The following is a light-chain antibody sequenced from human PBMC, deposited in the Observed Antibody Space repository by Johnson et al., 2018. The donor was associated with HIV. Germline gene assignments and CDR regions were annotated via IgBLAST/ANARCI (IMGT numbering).Light chain of an antibody. Sequence: QAVLTQPPSVSAAPGQKVTISCSGSSSNIGNNYVSWYQQLPGTAPKLLMYENNKRPSGIPDRFSGSKSGTSATLDITVLQTGDEADYYCGTWDNSLRAGVFGTGTEVTVL. V-gene: IGLV1-51*02. CDR2: ENN. CDR1: SSNIGNNY. CDR3: GTWDNSLRAGV. J-gene: IGLJ1*01.